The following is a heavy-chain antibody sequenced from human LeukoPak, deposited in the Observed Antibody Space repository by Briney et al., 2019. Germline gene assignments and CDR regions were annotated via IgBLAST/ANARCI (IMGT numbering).Heavy chain of an antibody. CDR1: GFTFSSYS. Sequence: PGGSLRLSCAASGFTFSSYSMSWVRQAPGKGLEWVSSISSSSSYIYYADSVKGRFTISRDNSKNTLYPQMNSLRAEDTAVYYCAKGLSIFGVVILPFDYWGQGTLVTVSS. D-gene: IGHD3-3*01. CDR2: ISSSSSYI. CDR3: AKGLSIFGVVILPFDY. J-gene: IGHJ4*02. V-gene: IGHV3-21*04.